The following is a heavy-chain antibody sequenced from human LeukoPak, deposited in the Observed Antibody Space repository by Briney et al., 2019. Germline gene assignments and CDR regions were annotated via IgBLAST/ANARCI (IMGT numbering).Heavy chain of an antibody. CDR2: IYYSGST. J-gene: IGHJ6*02. D-gene: IGHD3-3*01. CDR1: GGSISSYY. CDR3: ARVQITIFGSYYYYYGMDV. V-gene: IGHV4-59*01. Sequence: PSETLSLTCTVSGGSISSYYWSWIRQPPGKGLEWIGYIYYSGSTNYNPSLKSRVTISVDTSKNQFSLKLSSVTAADTAVYYCARVQITIFGSYYYYYGMDVWGQGTTVTVSS.